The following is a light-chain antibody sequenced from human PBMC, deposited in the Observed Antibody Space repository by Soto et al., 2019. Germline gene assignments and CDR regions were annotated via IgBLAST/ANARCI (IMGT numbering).Light chain of an antibody. Sequence: DIQMTQSPSTLSGSVGDRVTITCRASQTISSWLAWYQQKPGKAPKLLIYKASTLKSGVPSRFSGSGSGTEFTLTISSLQPDDFATYYCQHYNSQSWTFGQGTKVELK. V-gene: IGKV1-5*03. J-gene: IGKJ1*01. CDR3: QHYNSQSWT. CDR1: QTISSW. CDR2: KAS.